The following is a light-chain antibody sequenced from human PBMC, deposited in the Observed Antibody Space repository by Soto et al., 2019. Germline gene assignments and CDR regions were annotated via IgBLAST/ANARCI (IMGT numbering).Light chain of an antibody. V-gene: IGKV2-30*02. CDR1: QSLVHSDGNTY. CDR3: MQGVHWPHT. Sequence: DVVMTQSPLSLPVTLGQPASISCRSSQSLVHSDGNTYLNWFHQRPGQSPRRLIYRVSNRDSGVPDRLSGSGSGTDFTLKISRVEAEDVGVYYCMQGVHWPHTCGQGTRLEI. CDR2: RVS. J-gene: IGKJ2*01.